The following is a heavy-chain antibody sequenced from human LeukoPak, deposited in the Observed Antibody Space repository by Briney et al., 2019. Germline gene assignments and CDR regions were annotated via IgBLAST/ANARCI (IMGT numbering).Heavy chain of an antibody. CDR2: INPNSGGT. J-gene: IGHJ4*02. V-gene: IGHV1-2*02. Sequence: ASVKVSCKASGYSFTDYYMHWVRQAPGQGLEWMGWINPNSGGTNYAQKFQGRVTMTRDTSISTAYMELNRLRSEDTAVYYCARGGDTAMVFDYWGQGTLVTVSS. CDR3: ARGGDTAMVFDY. CDR1: GYSFTDYY. D-gene: IGHD5-18*01.